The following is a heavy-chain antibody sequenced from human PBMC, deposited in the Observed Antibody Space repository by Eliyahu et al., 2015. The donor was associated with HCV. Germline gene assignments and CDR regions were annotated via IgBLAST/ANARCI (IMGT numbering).Heavy chain of an antibody. CDR3: AHRRAIFGVVGNWFDP. Sequence: QITLKESGPTLVKPTQTLTLTCTFSGFSLSTSGVGVGWIRQPPGKALEWLALIYWDDDKRYSPSLKSRLTITKDTSKNQVVLTMTNMDPVDTATYYCAHRRAIFGVVGNWFDPWGQGTLVTVSS. J-gene: IGHJ5*02. CDR2: IYWDDDK. CDR1: GFSLSTSGVG. V-gene: IGHV2-5*02. D-gene: IGHD3-3*01.